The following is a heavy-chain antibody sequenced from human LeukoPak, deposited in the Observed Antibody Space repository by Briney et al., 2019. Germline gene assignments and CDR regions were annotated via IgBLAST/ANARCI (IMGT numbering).Heavy chain of an antibody. D-gene: IGHD4-17*01. Sequence: PGGSLRLSCAASGFTFSSYSMNWVRQAPGKGLEWVSYISSSSSYTNYADSVKGRFTISRDNAKNSLYLQMNSLRAEDTAVYYCAKSRGDYVIFDYWGQGTLVTVSS. J-gene: IGHJ4*02. CDR2: ISSSSSYT. CDR1: GFTFSSYS. V-gene: IGHV3-21*05. CDR3: AKSRGDYVIFDY.